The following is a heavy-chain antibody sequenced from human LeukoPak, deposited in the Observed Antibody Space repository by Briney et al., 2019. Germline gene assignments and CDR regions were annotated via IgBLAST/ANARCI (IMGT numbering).Heavy chain of an antibody. CDR2: ISYDGSNK. CDR1: GFTFSSYG. CDR3: AKSDTSGYWY. V-gene: IGHV3-30*18. D-gene: IGHD3-22*01. Sequence: PGGSLRLSCAASGFTFSSYGMHWVRQAPGKGLEWVAVISYDGSNKYYADSVKGRFTISRDNSKNTLYLQMNSLRAEDTALYYCAKSDTSGYWYWGQGTLVTVSS. J-gene: IGHJ4*02.